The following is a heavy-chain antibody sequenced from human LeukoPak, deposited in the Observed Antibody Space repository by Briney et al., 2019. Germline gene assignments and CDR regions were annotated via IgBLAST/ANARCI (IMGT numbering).Heavy chain of an antibody. CDR3: ARVIVVVVAVLNWFDP. CDR2: INHSGST. V-gene: IGHV4-34*01. J-gene: IGHJ5*02. Sequence: SETLSLTCTVSGGSMSSYYWSWIRQPPGKGLEWIGEINHSGSTNYNPSLKSRVTISVDTSKNQFSLKLSSVTAADTAVYYCARVIVVVVAVLNWFDPWGQGTLVTVSS. D-gene: IGHD2-15*01. CDR1: GGSMSSYY.